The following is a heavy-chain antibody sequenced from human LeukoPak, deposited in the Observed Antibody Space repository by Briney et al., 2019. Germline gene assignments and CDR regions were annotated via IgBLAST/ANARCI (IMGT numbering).Heavy chain of an antibody. CDR2: ISYDGNNK. V-gene: IGHV3-30*03. D-gene: IGHD5-18*01. CDR3: ARDRGYTYGHPLDY. J-gene: IGHJ4*02. CDR1: GFTFSNYG. Sequence: QPGRSLRLSCAVSGFTFSNYGMHWVRQAPGKGLEWVAFISYDGNNKYYADSVKGRFTISRDNSKNTLYLQMDSLRAEDTAVYYCARDRGYTYGHPLDYWGQGALVTVSS.